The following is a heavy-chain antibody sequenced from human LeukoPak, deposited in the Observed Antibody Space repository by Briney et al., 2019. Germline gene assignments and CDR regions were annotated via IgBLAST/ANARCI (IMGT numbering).Heavy chain of an antibody. D-gene: IGHD3-22*01. CDR3: AQGERGDSSGYHY. CDR1: GGSISSYY. Sequence: SETLSLTCTVSGGSISSYYWSWIRQPPGKGLEWIGYIYYSGSTNYNPSLKSRVTISVDTSKYQFSLKLSSVTAADTAVYYCAQGERGDSSGYHYWGQGTLVTVSS. V-gene: IGHV4-59*01. J-gene: IGHJ4*02. CDR2: IYYSGST.